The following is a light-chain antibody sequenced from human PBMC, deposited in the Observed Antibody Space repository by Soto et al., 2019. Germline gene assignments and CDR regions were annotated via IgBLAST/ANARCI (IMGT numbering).Light chain of an antibody. V-gene: IGLV2-14*01. CDR3: SSYTSTNTVI. J-gene: IGLJ2*01. Sequence: QSVLTQPASVSGSPGQSITISCTGTSSDVGGDKYVSWYQQHPGKVPKLMIYEVSDRPSGVSNRFSGSKSGNTASLTISGLQAEDEADYYWSSYTSTNTVIFGGGTKVTVL. CDR2: EVS. CDR1: SSDVGGDKY.